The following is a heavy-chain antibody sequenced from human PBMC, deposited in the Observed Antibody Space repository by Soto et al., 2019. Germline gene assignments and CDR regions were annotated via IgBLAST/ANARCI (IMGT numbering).Heavy chain of an antibody. V-gene: IGHV3-43*01. CDR3: AKEGDAFDI. Sequence: GGSLRLSCAASGFTLDDYTTHWVRQAPGKGLEWVSLISWDGGSTYYADSVKGRFTISGDNSKNSLYLQMNSLRTEDTALYYCAKEGDAFDIWGQGTMVTVSS. J-gene: IGHJ3*02. CDR1: GFTLDDYT. CDR2: ISWDGGST.